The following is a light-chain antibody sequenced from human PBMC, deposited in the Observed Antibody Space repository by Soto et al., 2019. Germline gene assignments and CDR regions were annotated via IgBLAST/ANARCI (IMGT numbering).Light chain of an antibody. J-gene: IGKJ5*01. CDR2: AAS. CDR3: QQYYSYPLIT. Sequence: AIRMTQSPSSLSASTGDRVTITCRASQGISSYLAWYQQKPGKAPKLLIYAASTLHSGVPSRFSGSGSVTDFTLTISCLQSEDFATYYCQQYYSYPLITFGQGTRLEIK. V-gene: IGKV1-8*01. CDR1: QGISSY.